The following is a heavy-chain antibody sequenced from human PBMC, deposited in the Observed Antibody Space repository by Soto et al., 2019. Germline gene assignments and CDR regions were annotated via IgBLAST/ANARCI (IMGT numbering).Heavy chain of an antibody. Sequence: QVQLVESGGGVVQPGRSLRLSCAASGFTFSSYGMHWVRQAPGKGLEWVAVISYDGSNKYYADSVKGRFTISRDNSKNTLYLQMNSLRAEDTAVYYCAKDRRRYYYDSSGYYLDYWGQGTLVTVSS. CDR1: GFTFSSYG. CDR3: AKDRRRYYYDSSGYYLDY. J-gene: IGHJ4*02. V-gene: IGHV3-30*18. CDR2: ISYDGSNK. D-gene: IGHD3-22*01.